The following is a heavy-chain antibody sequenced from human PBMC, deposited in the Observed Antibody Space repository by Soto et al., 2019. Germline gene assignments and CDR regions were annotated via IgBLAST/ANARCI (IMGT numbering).Heavy chain of an antibody. CDR2: INPNSGGT. CDR1: GYTFTGYY. J-gene: IGHJ6*02. CDR3: ARAKREGSYYRYYYYGMDV. V-gene: IGHV1-2*04. Sequence: ASVNVSCKASGYTFTGYYMHWVRQAPGQGLEWMGWINPNSGGTNYAQKFQGWVTMTRDTSISTAYMELSRLRSDDTAVYYCARAKREGSYYRYYYYGMDVWGQGTTVTVSS. D-gene: IGHD3-10*01.